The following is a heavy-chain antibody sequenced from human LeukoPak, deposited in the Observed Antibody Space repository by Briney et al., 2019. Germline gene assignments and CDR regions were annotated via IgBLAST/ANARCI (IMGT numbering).Heavy chain of an antibody. CDR1: GFIVSSNY. CDR3: ARGPIAAAGTTGDY. CDR2: IYSGGAT. J-gene: IGHJ4*02. Sequence: GGSLRLSCAASGFIVSSNYMSWVRQAPGKGLEWVSVIYSGGATYYADSVKGRFTISRDNSKNMLYLQMNSLRAEDTAVYYCARGPIAAAGTTGDYWGQGTLVTVSS. D-gene: IGHD6-13*01. V-gene: IGHV3-53*01.